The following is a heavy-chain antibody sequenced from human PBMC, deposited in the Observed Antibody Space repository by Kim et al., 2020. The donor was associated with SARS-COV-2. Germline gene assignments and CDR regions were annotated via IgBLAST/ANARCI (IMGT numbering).Heavy chain of an antibody. J-gene: IGHJ6*02. D-gene: IGHD2-15*01. V-gene: IGHV3-66*01. CDR3: ARYRGSYYYYGMDV. Sequence: DAVKGRLSNSRDNSKNSLYLHMNSLRAEDTAVYYCARYRGSYYYYGMDVWGQGTTVTVSS.